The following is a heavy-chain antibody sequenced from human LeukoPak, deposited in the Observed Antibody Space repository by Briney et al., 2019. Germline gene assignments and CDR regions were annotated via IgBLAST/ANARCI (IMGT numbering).Heavy chain of an antibody. J-gene: IGHJ4*02. Sequence: GGSLRLSCAASGSTFSSYSMNWVRQAPGKGLEWVSSISSSSSYIYYADSVKGRFTISRDNAKNSLYLQMNSLRAEDTAVYYCARVEADGDYAGLDYWGQGTLVTVSS. D-gene: IGHD4-17*01. CDR3: ARVEADGDYAGLDY. CDR1: GSTFSSYS. V-gene: IGHV3-21*01. CDR2: ISSSSSYI.